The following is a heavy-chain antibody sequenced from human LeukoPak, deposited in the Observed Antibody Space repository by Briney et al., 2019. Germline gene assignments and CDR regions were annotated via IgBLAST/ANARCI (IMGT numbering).Heavy chain of an antibody. CDR2: ITSSGRTT. CDR1: GFTFSSYE. V-gene: IGHV3-48*03. D-gene: IGHD2-15*01. Sequence: GGSLRLSCAASGFTFSSYEMNWVRQAPGKGLEWISYITSSGRTTHNADSVKGRFTNSRDDAKNSLYLQMNSLRAGDTALYYCARESPHCSGVSCFFDYWGQGTLVTVSS. CDR3: ARESPHCSGVSCFFDY. J-gene: IGHJ4*02.